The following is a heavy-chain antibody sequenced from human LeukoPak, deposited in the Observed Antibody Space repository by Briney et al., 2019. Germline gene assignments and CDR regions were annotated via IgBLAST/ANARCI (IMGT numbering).Heavy chain of an antibody. CDR2: ISASGNT. J-gene: IGHJ3*01. CDR3: ARGVTVFGGAPKGALDL. D-gene: IGHD3-3*01. Sequence: PSETLSLTCSVSGDSLSRGSYYWNWIWQPAGKGLEWIGRISASGNTNYNPSLKSRATLSVDASKNQFSLRLTSVTAADTAVYFCARGVTVFGGAPKGALDLWGRGTMVTVFS. V-gene: IGHV4-61*02. CDR1: GDSLSRGSYY.